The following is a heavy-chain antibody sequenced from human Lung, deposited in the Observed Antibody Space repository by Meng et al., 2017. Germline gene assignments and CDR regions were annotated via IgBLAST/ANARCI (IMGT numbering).Heavy chain of an antibody. D-gene: IGHD3-10*01. V-gene: IGHV7-4-1*02. CDR2: INTNTGNP. Sequence: QVQLVQSGSEFKKSGAPVKVSCKASGYTFTNYGMNWVRQAPGQGLEWMGWINTNTGNPTYVPGFTGRFVFSLDTSVSTAYLQINSLKAEDTAVYYCTSGGYLDYWGQGTLVTVSS. CDR3: TSGGYLDY. CDR1: GYTFTNYG. J-gene: IGHJ4*02.